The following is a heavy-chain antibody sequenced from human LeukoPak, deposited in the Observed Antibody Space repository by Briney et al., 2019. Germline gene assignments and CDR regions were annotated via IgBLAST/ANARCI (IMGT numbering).Heavy chain of an antibody. D-gene: IGHD3-10*01. J-gene: IGHJ4*02. CDR1: GFTFDDYA. V-gene: IGHV3-9*01. CDR3: AKDSDYYGSGSSDY. Sequence: GGSLRLSCAASGFTFDDYAMHWVRQAPGKGLEWVSGISWRSGSIVYADSVKGRFTISRDNSKNTLYLQMNSLRAEDTAVYYCAKDSDYYGSGSSDYWGQGTLVTVSS. CDR2: ISWRSGSI.